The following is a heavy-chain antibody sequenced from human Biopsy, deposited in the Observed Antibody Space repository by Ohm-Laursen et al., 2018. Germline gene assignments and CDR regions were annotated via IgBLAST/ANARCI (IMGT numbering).Heavy chain of an antibody. V-gene: IGHV4-59*07. D-gene: IGHD6-19*01. Sequence: SDTLSLTCTVSGDSISSYYWSWIRQPPGKGLQWIGYVYYTGSTDYNPSLESRVTMSVGMPKNQFSLKLSSVTAADTAIYYCARGMRSSGWPYFDSWGQGTLVTVSS. CDR3: ARGMRSSGWPYFDS. J-gene: IGHJ4*02. CDR1: GDSISSYY. CDR2: VYYTGST.